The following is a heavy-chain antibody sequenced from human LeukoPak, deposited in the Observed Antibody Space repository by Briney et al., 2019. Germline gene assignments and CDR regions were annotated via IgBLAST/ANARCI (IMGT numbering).Heavy chain of an antibody. J-gene: IGHJ1*01. CDR2: FQQNTGEP. V-gene: IGHV1-2*05. Sequence: GASVKVSCTAAGDTFTDTYIHCVRQAPGQGLEWMGLFQQNTGEPFYAQKFRGKVTLNRGTSISTAYMELNRLTPDDPGVYYCAKDHSGSYEHGAERTLGTISS. D-gene: IGHD1-26*01. CDR1: GDTFTDTY. CDR3: AKDHSGSYEH.